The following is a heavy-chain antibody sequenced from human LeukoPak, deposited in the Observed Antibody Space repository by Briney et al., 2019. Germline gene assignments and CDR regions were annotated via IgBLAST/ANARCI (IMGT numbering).Heavy chain of an antibody. D-gene: IGHD3-22*01. CDR1: GFTFSSYA. V-gene: IGHV3-23*01. CDR2: ISGSGGST. CDR3: AKDSSWRAGSSGFNWFDP. J-gene: IGHJ5*02. Sequence: GGSLRLSCAASGFTFSSYAVSWVRQAPGKGLEWVSAISGSGGSTYYADSVKGRFTISRDNSKNTLYLQMNSLRAEDTAVYYCAKDSSWRAGSSGFNWFDPWGQGTLVTVSS.